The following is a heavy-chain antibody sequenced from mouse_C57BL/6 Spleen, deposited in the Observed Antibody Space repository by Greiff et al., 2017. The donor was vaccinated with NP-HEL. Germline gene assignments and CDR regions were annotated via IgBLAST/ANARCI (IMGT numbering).Heavy chain of an antibody. J-gene: IGHJ4*01. CDR1: GFTFSSYA. V-gene: IGHV5-9-1*02. Sequence: EVMLVESGEGLVKPGGSLKLSCAASGFTFSSYAMSWVRQTPEKRLEWVAYISSGGDYIYYADTVKGRFTISRDNARNTLYLQMSSLKSEDTAMYYCTRDTSLVKGVYYAMDYWGQGTSVTVSS. CDR2: ISSGGDYI. D-gene: IGHD2-1*01. CDR3: TRDTSLVKGVYYAMDY.